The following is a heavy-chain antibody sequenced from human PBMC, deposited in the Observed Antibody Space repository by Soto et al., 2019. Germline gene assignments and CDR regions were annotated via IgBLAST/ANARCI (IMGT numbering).Heavy chain of an antibody. V-gene: IGHV4-59*01. J-gene: IGHJ4*02. Sequence: SETLSLTCTVSGGSISSYYWSWIRQPPGKGLEWIGYIYYSGSTNYNPSLKSRVTISVDTSKNQFSLKMSSVTAADTAVYYCAREHAVAGTYFDYWGQGTLVTVS. D-gene: IGHD6-19*01. CDR1: GGSISSYY. CDR2: IYYSGST. CDR3: AREHAVAGTYFDY.